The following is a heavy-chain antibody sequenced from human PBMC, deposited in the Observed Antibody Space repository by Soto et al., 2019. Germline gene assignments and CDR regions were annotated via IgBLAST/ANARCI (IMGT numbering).Heavy chain of an antibody. CDR3: ARGKVPYYYYYGMDV. V-gene: IGHV1-69*06. CDR2: IIPIFGTA. J-gene: IGHJ6*02. CDR1: GGTFSSYA. Sequence: SVKVSCKASGGTFSSYAISWVRQAPGQGLEWMGGIIPIFGTANYAQKFQGRVTITADKSTSTAYMELSSLRSEDTAVYYCARGKVPYYYYYGMDVWGQGTTVTVSS.